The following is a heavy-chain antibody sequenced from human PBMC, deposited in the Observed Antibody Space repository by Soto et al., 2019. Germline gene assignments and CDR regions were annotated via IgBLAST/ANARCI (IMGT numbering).Heavy chain of an antibody. CDR1: GDSVSSNHAT. J-gene: IGHJ4*02. V-gene: IGHV6-1*01. D-gene: IGHD1-26*01. CDR3: ARLGGSYAVPHFDY. Sequence: SQTLSLTCAISGDSVSSNHATWDWIRQSPSRGLEWLGRTYYRSKWYYDYALSVKSRITINPDTSNNQLSLKLSSVTAADTAVYYCARLGGSYAVPHFDYWGQGTLVTVSS. CDR2: TYYRSKWYY.